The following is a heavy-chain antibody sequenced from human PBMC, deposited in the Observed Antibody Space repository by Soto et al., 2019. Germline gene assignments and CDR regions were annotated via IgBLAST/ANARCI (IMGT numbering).Heavy chain of an antibody. CDR2: IITMFGTT. CDR1: GGTFSSYA. D-gene: IGHD6-13*01. V-gene: IGHV1-69*01. Sequence: QVQLVQSGAEVKKPGSSVKVSCKASGGTFSSYAISWVRQAPGQGLEYMGGIITMFGTTNYAQKFRGRVTITADESTSTAYMELSSLISDDTAVYYCARASGSSWYNWFDPWGQGTLVTVSS. CDR3: ARASGSSWYNWFDP. J-gene: IGHJ5*02.